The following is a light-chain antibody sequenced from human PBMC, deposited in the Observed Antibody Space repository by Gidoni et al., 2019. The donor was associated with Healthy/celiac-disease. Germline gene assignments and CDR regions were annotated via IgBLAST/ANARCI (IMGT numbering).Light chain of an antibody. Sequence: DIVMTQSPDSLAVSLGEGATITCKSSQSVLYSSNNKNYLAWYQQKPGQPPKLLIYWASTRETGVPYRCSGSGSGSDFTLTISSLQAEDVSFYYWQQYYSTPRTFGQGTKLEIK. V-gene: IGKV4-1*01. CDR1: QSVLYSSNNKNY. J-gene: IGKJ2*02. CDR2: WAS. CDR3: QQYYSTPRT.